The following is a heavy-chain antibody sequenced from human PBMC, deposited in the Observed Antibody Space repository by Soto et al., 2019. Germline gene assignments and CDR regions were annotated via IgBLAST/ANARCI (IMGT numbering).Heavy chain of an antibody. CDR2: ISGSTGRT. Sequence: EVQLLESGGGLVQPGGSLRLSCADSGFTFSSYAMSWVRQAPGKGLEWVSAISGSTGRTYYADTVQGRFAISRDNSKNTLYLHMTSLGAEDTAVYYCAKEEPLAVAGSWGQGTLVTVSS. D-gene: IGHD6-19*01. CDR3: AKEEPLAVAGS. J-gene: IGHJ5*02. V-gene: IGHV3-23*01. CDR1: GFTFSSYA.